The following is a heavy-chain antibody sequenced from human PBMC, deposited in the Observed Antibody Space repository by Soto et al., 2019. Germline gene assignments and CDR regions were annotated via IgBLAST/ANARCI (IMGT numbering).Heavy chain of an antibody. V-gene: IGHV4-59*08. Sequence: SETLSLTCTVSGGSISSYYWSWIRQPPGKGLEWIGYIYYSGSTNYNPSLKSRVTISVDTSKNQFSLKLSSVTAADTAVYYCARYSSHDYGDYAWFCAWGQGTLVTVSS. J-gene: IGHJ5*02. CDR2: IYYSGST. D-gene: IGHD4-17*01. CDR1: GGSISSYY. CDR3: ARYSSHDYGDYAWFCA.